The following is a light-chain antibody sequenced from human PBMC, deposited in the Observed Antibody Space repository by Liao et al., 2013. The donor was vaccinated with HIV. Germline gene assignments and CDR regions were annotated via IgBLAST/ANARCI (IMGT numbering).Light chain of an antibody. CDR1: TLGDKY. V-gene: IGLV3-1*01. J-gene: IGLJ2*01. Sequence: SYALTQPPSLSVSPGQTASITCSGDTLGDKYACWYQQKPGQSPVLVIYQGDQRPSGIPERFSGSHSGSTATLTISGAQAMDESDYFCQAWDSGAEVLFGGGTKLTVL. CDR3: QAWDSGAEVL. CDR2: QGD.